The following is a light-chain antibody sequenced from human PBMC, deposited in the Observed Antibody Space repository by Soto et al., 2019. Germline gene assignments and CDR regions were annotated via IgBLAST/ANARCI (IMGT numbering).Light chain of an antibody. J-gene: IGLJ3*02. V-gene: IGLV1-40*01. Sequence: QCVLTQPPSVSGAPGQRVTISCTGSSSKIGAGYDVHWYQQLPGTAPKLLIYGNSNRPSGVPDRFSGSKSGTSASLAITGLQVEDEADYYCQSYDSSLSGSVFGGGTKRTVL. CDR1: SSKIGAGYD. CDR2: GNS. CDR3: QSYDSSLSGSV.